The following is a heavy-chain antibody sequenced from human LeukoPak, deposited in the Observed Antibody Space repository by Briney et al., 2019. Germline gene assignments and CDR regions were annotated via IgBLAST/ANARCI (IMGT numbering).Heavy chain of an antibody. Sequence: VASVKVSCKASGGTFSSYAISWVRQAPGQGLEWMGGIIPIFGTANYAQKFQGRVTITADESTSTAYMELSSLRSEDTAVYYCARPIGYAFDIWGQGTMVTVSS. CDR1: GGTFSSYA. CDR3: ARPIGYAFDI. V-gene: IGHV1-69*13. D-gene: IGHD3-10*01. J-gene: IGHJ3*02. CDR2: IIPIFGTA.